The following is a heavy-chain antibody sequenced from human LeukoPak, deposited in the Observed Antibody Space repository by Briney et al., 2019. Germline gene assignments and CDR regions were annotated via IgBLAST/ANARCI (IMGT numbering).Heavy chain of an antibody. Sequence: SETLSLTCTVSAGSINSGDYYWSWIRQPAGKGLEWIGRIYSPGTNYSYNPSLESRVTISIDTSKNQFSLKLTSVTAADTAVYYCARGIGTSYDSSRDAFDIWGQGTMVTVSS. V-gene: IGHV4-61*02. J-gene: IGHJ3*02. D-gene: IGHD3-22*01. CDR3: ARGIGTSYDSSRDAFDI. CDR2: IYSPGTN. CDR1: AGSINSGDYY.